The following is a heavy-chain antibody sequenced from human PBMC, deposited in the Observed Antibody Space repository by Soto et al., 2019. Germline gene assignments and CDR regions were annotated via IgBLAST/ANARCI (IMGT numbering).Heavy chain of an antibody. D-gene: IGHD2-21*01. V-gene: IGHV3-53*01. CDR1: GFTVSSTNY. J-gene: IGHJ4*02. CDR3: HCYGY. Sequence: EVQLVESGGGLIQPGGSLRLSCVVSGFTVSSTNYMSWVRQAPGKGLEWVSVIYPGDTTFYADSVKGRFTISRDNSKNTMYVQMNRLRDEDTAGCYCHCYGYWGQGTLVTVSS. CDR2: IYPGDTT.